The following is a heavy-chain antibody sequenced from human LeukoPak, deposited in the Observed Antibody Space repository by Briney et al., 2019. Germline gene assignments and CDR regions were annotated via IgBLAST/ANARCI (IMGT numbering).Heavy chain of an antibody. CDR3: ARGTYYDFWSGYPLPPLKYYYGMDV. D-gene: IGHD3-3*01. V-gene: IGHV3-23*01. Sequence: GGSLRLSCAASGFTFSSYAMSWVRQAPGKGLEWVSAISGSGGSTYYADSVKGRFTISRDNSKNTLYLQMNSLRAEDTAVYYCARGTYYDFWSGYPLPPLKYYYGMDVWGQGTTVTVSS. J-gene: IGHJ6*02. CDR2: ISGSGGST. CDR1: GFTFSSYA.